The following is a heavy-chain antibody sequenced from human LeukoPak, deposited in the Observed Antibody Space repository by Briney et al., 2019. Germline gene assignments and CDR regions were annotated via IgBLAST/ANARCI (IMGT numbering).Heavy chain of an antibody. CDR2: IYTSGST. CDR3: ARGRSGSSSGWPKRYYFDY. D-gene: IGHD6-19*01. CDR1: GGSISSYY. J-gene: IGHJ4*02. V-gene: IGHV4-4*07. Sequence: SETLSLTCTVSGGSISSYYWSWIRQPAGKGLEWIGRIYTSGSTNYNPSLKSRVTMSVDTSKNQFSLNLSSVTAADTAVYYCARGRSGSSSGWPKRYYFDYWGQGTLVTVSS.